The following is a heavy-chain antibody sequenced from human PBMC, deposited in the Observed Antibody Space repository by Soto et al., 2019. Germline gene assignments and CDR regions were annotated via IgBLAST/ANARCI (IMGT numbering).Heavy chain of an antibody. D-gene: IGHD1-1*01. CDR2: ISAHNGNT. CDR3: ARGRYGDY. CDR1: GYAFTTYG. J-gene: IGHJ4*02. Sequence: QVHLVQSGAEVKKPGASVKVSCKGSGYAFTTYGITWVRQAPGQGLEWMGWISAHNGNTNYAQKLQGRVTVTRDTSTSTADRELRSLRSDDTAGYYCARGRYGDYWGQGALVTVSS. V-gene: IGHV1-18*01.